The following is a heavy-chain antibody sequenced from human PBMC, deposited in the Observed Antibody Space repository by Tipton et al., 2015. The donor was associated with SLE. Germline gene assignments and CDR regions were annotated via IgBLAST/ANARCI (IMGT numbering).Heavy chain of an antibody. Sequence: TLSLTCVVSDYSIRSNYFWAWIRQPPGKGLEWIGNIYHSGTTYYNPSLKSRVTMSVDTSKNQFSLKLSSVTAADTAVYYCASSFPSPLNSYGQGTFDYWGQGTLVTVSS. D-gene: IGHD5-18*01. V-gene: IGHV4-38-2*01. CDR3: ASSFPSPLNSYGQGTFDY. J-gene: IGHJ4*02. CDR1: DYSIRSNYF. CDR2: IYHSGTT.